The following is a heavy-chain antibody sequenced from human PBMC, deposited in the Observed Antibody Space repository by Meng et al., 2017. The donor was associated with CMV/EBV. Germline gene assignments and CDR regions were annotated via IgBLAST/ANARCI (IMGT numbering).Heavy chain of an antibody. CDR1: GGSISSGDYY. D-gene: IGHD2/OR15-2a*01. CDR2: IYYSGST. V-gene: IGHV4-30-4*08. J-gene: IGHJ4*02. Sequence: QGKLRESGPGWVNPSQTLSLTCTVSGGSISSGDYYWSWIRQPPGKGLEWIGYIYYSGSTYYNPSLKSRVTISVDTSKNQFSLKLSSVTAADTAVYYCARTGEYPTFDYWGQGTLVTVSS. CDR3: ARTGEYPTFDY.